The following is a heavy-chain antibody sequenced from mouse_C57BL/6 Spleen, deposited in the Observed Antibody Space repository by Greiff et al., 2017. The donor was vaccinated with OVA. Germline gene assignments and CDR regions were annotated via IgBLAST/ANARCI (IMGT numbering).Heavy chain of an antibody. D-gene: IGHD2-13*01. Sequence: EVQLQESEGGLVQPGSSMKLSCTASGFTFSDYYMAWVRQVPEKGLEWVANINYDGSSTYYLDSLKSRFIISRDNAKNILYLQMSSLKSEDTATYYCARDEGDLFDYWGQGTTLTVSS. V-gene: IGHV5-16*01. J-gene: IGHJ2*01. CDR3: ARDEGDLFDY. CDR2: INYDGSST. CDR1: GFTFSDYY.